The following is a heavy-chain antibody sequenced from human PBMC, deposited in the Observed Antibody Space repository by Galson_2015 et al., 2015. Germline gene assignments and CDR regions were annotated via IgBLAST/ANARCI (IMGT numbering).Heavy chain of an antibody. Sequence: SLRLSCAASGFTFDDYAMHWVRQAPGKGLEWVSGISWNSGSIGYADSVKGRFTISRDNAKNSLYLQMNSLRAEDTALYYCAKEIDSGYYKFDAFDIWGQGTMVTVSS. CDR3: AKEIDSGYYKFDAFDI. D-gene: IGHD3-22*01. CDR2: ISWNSGSI. V-gene: IGHV3-9*01. CDR1: GFTFDDYA. J-gene: IGHJ3*02.